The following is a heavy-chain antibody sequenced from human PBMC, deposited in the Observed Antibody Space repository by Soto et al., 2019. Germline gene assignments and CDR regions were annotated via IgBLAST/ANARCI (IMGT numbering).Heavy chain of an antibody. CDR1: GGSVSSGGFH. D-gene: IGHD2-15*01. Sequence: QVRLQESGPGLVKPSETLSLTCIVAGGSVSSGGFHWSWIRQSPGKGLEWLGYISHSGSTKYNPSLKSRATLSIDTSTNQFSLSLNSVTAAEAGVFYCARVACSGGVCFYYYGLEVWRQGTTVDVSS. CDR2: ISHSGST. J-gene: IGHJ6*02. CDR3: ARVACSGGVCFYYYGLEV. V-gene: IGHV4-61*08.